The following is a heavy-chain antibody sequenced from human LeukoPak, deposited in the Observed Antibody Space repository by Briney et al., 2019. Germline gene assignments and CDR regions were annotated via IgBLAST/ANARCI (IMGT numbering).Heavy chain of an antibody. CDR3: ARHARPPYSSSDYFDY. J-gene: IGHJ4*02. CDR2: THFSGST. Sequence: PSETLSLTCTVSGGSISSSLYYWGWIRQPPGKGLEWIGSTHFSGSTYYNPSLKSRVTISVDTSKNQFSLKLSSVTAADTAVYYCARHARPPYSSSDYFDYWGQGTLVTVSS. D-gene: IGHD6-6*01. CDR1: GGSISSSLYY. V-gene: IGHV4-39*01.